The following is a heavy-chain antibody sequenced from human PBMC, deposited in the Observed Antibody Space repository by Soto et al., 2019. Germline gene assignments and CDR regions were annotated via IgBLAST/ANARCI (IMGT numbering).Heavy chain of an antibody. J-gene: IGHJ4*02. D-gene: IGHD3-16*02. Sequence: PSETLSLTCAVYGGSFSGYYWSWIRQPPGKGLEWIGEINHSGSTNYNPSLKSRVTISVDTSKNQFSLKLSSVTAADTAVYYCARGRYDYVWGSYRSRGYYFDYWGQGTLVTVSS. CDR3: ARGRYDYVWGSYRSRGYYFDY. CDR1: GGSFSGYY. CDR2: INHSGST. V-gene: IGHV4-34*01.